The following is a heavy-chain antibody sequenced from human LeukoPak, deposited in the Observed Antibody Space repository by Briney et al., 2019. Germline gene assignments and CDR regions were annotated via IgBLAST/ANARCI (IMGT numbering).Heavy chain of an antibody. D-gene: IGHD6-13*01. Sequence: AGSLRLSCAASGFTFSDYYMSWIRQAPGKGLEWVSYISSSGSTIYYADSVKGRFTISRDNAKNSLYLQMNSLRAEDTAIYYCAREQYTGYSSSWYAPGSVGFDPWGQGTLVTVSS. V-gene: IGHV3-11*04. CDR1: GFTFSDYY. CDR2: ISSSGSTI. CDR3: AREQYTGYSSSWYAPGSVGFDP. J-gene: IGHJ5*02.